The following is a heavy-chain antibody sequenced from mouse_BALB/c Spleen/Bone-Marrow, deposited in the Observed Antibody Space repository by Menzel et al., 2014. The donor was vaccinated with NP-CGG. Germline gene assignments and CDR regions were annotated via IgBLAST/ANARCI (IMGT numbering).Heavy chain of an antibody. Sequence: QVQLQQPGAELARPGASVKMSCKASGYTFTSYTIQWVKRRPGQGLEWVGYIVPSSGYTDYNQNFKDKTTLTADKSSSTAYMQLSRLTSADSAVYYCAREARTGAWFAYRGQGTLVTVSA. D-gene: IGHD4-1*01. J-gene: IGHJ3*01. CDR3: AREARTGAWFAY. CDR2: IVPSSGYT. V-gene: IGHV1-4*02. CDR1: GYTFTSYT.